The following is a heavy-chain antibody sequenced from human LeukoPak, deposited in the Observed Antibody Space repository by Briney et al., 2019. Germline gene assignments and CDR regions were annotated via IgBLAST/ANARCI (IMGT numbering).Heavy chain of an antibody. D-gene: IGHD3-9*01. J-gene: IGHJ6*03. Sequence: GASVKVSCKASGYTFTSYGISWVRQAPGQGLEWMGWICAYNGNTNYAQKLQGRVTMTTDTSTSTAFMELRSLRSDDTAVYYCARFWFYYYYYIDVWGKGTTVTVSS. V-gene: IGHV1-18*01. CDR1: GYTFTSYG. CDR2: ICAYNGNT. CDR3: ARFWFYYYYYIDV.